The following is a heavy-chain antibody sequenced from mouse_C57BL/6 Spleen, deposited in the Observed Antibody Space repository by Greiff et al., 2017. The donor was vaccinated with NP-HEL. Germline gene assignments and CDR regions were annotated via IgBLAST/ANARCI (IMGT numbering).Heavy chain of an antibody. V-gene: IGHV1-82*01. CDR1: GYAFSSSW. Sequence: QVQLQQSGPELVKPGASVKISCKASGYAFSSSWMNWVKQRPGKGLEWIGRIYPGDGDTNYNGKFKGKATLTADKSSSTAYMQLSSLTSEDSAVYFCATTYGSSYEEGYWGQGTTLTVSS. CDR3: ATTYGSSYEEGY. D-gene: IGHD1-1*01. J-gene: IGHJ2*01. CDR2: IYPGDGDT.